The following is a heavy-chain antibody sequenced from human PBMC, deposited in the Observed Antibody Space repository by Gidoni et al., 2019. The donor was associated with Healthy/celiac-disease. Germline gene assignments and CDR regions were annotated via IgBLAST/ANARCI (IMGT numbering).Heavy chain of an antibody. Sequence: EVQLVESGGGLVQPGRSLRLSCTASGFTFGDYAMSWFRQAPGKGLEWVGFIRSKAYGGTTEYAASVKGRFTISRDDSKSIAYLQMNSLKTEDTAVYYCTRDPPPYGDYTPPFDYWGQGTLVTVSS. CDR1: GFTFGDYA. J-gene: IGHJ4*02. CDR3: TRDPPPYGDYTPPFDY. CDR2: IRSKAYGGTT. V-gene: IGHV3-49*03. D-gene: IGHD4-17*01.